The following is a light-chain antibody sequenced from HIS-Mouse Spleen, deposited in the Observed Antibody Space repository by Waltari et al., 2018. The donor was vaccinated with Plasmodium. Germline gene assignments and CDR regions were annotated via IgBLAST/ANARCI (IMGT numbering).Light chain of an antibody. CDR3: AAWDDSLNGV. CDR1: SSNIGSNT. Sequence: QSVLTQPPPASGTPGQRVTISCSGSSSNIGSNTVNWYQQLPGTAPKLLIYSNKRRPSGVPDRFAGSKSGTSASLAISGLQSEDEADYYCAAWDDSLNGVFGGGTKLTVL. J-gene: IGLJ3*02. V-gene: IGLV1-44*01. CDR2: SNK.